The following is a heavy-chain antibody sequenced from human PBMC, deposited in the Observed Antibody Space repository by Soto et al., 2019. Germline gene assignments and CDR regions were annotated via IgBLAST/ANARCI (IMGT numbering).Heavy chain of an antibody. CDR1: GYTFTTYG. V-gene: IGHV1-18*01. Sequence: QVQLVQSGAEVKKPGASVKVSCKASGYTFTTYGLSWVRQAPGQGLEWMGWISACNGYTTYAQKLQGRVTMTTDTSTTTAYMELRSLRSDDTAIYYCAIIWGNMDVWGQGTSVTVSS. D-gene: IGHD3-16*01. CDR2: ISACNGYT. CDR3: AIIWGNMDV. J-gene: IGHJ6*02.